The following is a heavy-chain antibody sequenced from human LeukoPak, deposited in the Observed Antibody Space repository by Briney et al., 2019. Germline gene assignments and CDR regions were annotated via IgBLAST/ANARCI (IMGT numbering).Heavy chain of an antibody. V-gene: IGHV4-4*09. Sequence: SETLSLTCTVSGGSINSYYWSWIRQPPGKGLEWIGYIYTSGSTNYNPSLKSRVTISVDTSKNQFSLKLSSVTAADTAVYYCARPLYSSGWFDAFDIWGQGTMVTVSS. J-gene: IGHJ3*02. CDR2: IYTSGST. CDR1: GGSINSYY. D-gene: IGHD6-19*01. CDR3: ARPLYSSGWFDAFDI.